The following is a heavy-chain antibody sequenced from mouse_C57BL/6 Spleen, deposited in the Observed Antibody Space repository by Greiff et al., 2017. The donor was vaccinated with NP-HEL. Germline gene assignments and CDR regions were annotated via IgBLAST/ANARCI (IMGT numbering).Heavy chain of an antibody. CDR1: GYTFTSYW. D-gene: IGHD2-3*01. V-gene: IGHV1-53*01. J-gene: IGHJ4*01. Sequence: QVQLQQPGTELVKPGASVKLSCKASGYTFTSYWMHWVKQRPGQGLEWIGNINPSNGGTNYNEKFKSKATLTVDKSSSTAYMQLSSLTSEDSAVYDCARLFYDGYYGGGAMDYWGQGTSVTVSS. CDR3: ARLFYDGYYGGGAMDY. CDR2: INPSNGGT.